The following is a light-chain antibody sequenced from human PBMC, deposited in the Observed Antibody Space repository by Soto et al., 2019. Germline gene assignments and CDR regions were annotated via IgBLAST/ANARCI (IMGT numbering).Light chain of an antibody. CDR3: QQYGSSPIT. Sequence: EIVLTQSLASLSLSPGGSVTLSCKASKSIARSLAWYQQKPGQAPRLLIYGASSRATGIPDRFSGSGSGTDFTLTISRLEPEDFAVYYCQQYGSSPITFGQGTRLEIK. CDR2: GAS. J-gene: IGKJ5*01. V-gene: IGKV3-20*01. CDR1: KSIARS.